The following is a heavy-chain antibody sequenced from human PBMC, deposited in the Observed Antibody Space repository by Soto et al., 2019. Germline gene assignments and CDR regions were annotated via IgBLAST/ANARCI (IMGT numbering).Heavy chain of an antibody. V-gene: IGHV4-30-4*01. D-gene: IGHD2-15*01. CDR2: IYYSGST. Sequence: QVQLQESGPGLVKPSQTLSLTCTVSGGSISSGDYYWSWIRQPPGKGLEWIGYIYYSGSTYYNPSPKSRVTISVDTSKNQFSLKLSSVTAADTAVYYCARDRDIVVGRGGMDVWGQGTTVTVSS. J-gene: IGHJ6*02. CDR3: ARDRDIVVGRGGMDV. CDR1: GGSISSGDYY.